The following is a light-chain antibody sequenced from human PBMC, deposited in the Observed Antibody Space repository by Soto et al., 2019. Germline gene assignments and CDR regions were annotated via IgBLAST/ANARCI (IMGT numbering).Light chain of an antibody. CDR2: GAS. CDR1: QSVSSD. V-gene: IGKV3D-15*01. J-gene: IGKJ5*01. CDR3: QQYKNWPAIT. Sequence: EIVMTQSPATLSVSPGERATLSCRASQSVSSDLAWYHQKPGQAPRLLIYGASSRATGIPARFSGSGSGSEVTLTISGLQSEDFAVYYCQQYKNWPAITFGQGTRLEIK.